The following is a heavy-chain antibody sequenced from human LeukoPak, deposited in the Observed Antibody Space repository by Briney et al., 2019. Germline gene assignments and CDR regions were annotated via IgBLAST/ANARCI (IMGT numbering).Heavy chain of an antibody. CDR1: GFTFSSYG. CDR2: TWYDGSNK. CDR3: ARGGHCSTTSCSNYDGMDV. J-gene: IGHJ6*02. D-gene: IGHD2-2*01. Sequence: GGSLRLSCAASGFTFSSYGMHWVRQAPGKGLEWVAATWYDGSNKYCADSVKGRFTISRGNSKNTLFLQMNSLRAEDTAVYFCARGGHCSTTSCSNYDGMDVWGQGTTLTVPS. V-gene: IGHV3-33*01.